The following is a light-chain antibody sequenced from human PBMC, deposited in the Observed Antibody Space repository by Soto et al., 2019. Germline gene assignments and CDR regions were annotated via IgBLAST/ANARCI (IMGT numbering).Light chain of an antibody. CDR3: QQYDSSSPT. CDR1: QNTSVW. J-gene: IGKJ2*01. Sequence: DIQMTQSPSTLSASVGDGVTITCRASQNTSVWLAWYQQRPGKAPKFLIYDASSLETGVPSRFSGSGSGTEFTLTIPSLQPDDFATYYGQQYDSSSPTFGQGTKLEIK. CDR2: DAS. V-gene: IGKV1-5*01.